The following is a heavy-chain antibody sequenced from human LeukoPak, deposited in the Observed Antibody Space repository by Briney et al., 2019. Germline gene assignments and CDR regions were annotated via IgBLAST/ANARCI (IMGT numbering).Heavy chain of an antibody. CDR2: IITIFGTA. Sequence: SVKVSCKASGGTFSSYAISWVRQAPGQGLEWMGGIITIFGTANYAQKFQGRVTITTDESTSTAYMELSSLRSEDTAVYYCARGDYKGIDAFDIWGQGTMVTVSS. CDR1: GGTFSSYA. D-gene: IGHD4-11*01. V-gene: IGHV1-69*05. CDR3: ARGDYKGIDAFDI. J-gene: IGHJ3*02.